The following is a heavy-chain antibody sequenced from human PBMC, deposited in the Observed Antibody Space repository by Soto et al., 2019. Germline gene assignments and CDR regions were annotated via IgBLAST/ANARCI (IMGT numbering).Heavy chain of an antibody. CDR2: IIPILGIA. CDR1: GGTFSSYT. Sequence: SVRVSCKASGGTFSSYTISWVRQAPGQGREWIGRIIPILGIANYAQKFQGRVTITSDKSTSTADIELSSPRAEDMAVYYCARGRLSGYSGYDFDTFDYWGQGTLVTVSS. V-gene: IGHV1-69*02. D-gene: IGHD5-12*01. CDR3: ARGRLSGYSGYDFDTFDY. J-gene: IGHJ4*02.